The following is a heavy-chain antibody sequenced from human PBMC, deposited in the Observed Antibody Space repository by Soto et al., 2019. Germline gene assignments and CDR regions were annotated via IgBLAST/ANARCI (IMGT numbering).Heavy chain of an antibody. CDR3: ARESFWGGEDLDF. Sequence: GGSRRLSCAASGFTFSSYWMHWVRQAPGKGLVWVSRINSDGSSTIYANSVKGRFTISRDNAKNTLYLQMNSLRAEDTAVYYFARESFWGGEDLDFWGKGTTVTVSS. J-gene: IGHJ6*04. D-gene: IGHD3-3*01. V-gene: IGHV3-74*01. CDR2: INSDGSST. CDR1: GFTFSSYW.